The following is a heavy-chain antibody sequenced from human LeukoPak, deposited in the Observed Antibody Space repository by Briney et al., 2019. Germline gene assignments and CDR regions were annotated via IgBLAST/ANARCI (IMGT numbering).Heavy chain of an antibody. J-gene: IGHJ4*02. CDR3: ARANPLGYCTNDECPGGGVPFDY. Sequence: SETLSLTCTVSGGSISTSNYYWGWIRQPPGKGLEWIGNIFYSGSTYYSPSVKSRVTISLDTSKNQFSLKLSSVTAADTAVYYCARANPLGYCTNDECPGGGVPFDYWGQGTLVTVSS. V-gene: IGHV4-39*07. D-gene: IGHD2-8*01. CDR2: IFYSGST. CDR1: GGSISTSNYY.